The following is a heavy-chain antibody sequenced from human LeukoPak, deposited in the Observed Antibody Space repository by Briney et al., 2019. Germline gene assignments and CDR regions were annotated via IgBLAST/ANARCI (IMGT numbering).Heavy chain of an antibody. CDR1: GGSISSYY. CDR2: IYYSGST. J-gene: IGHJ4*02. D-gene: IGHD3-3*01. CDR3: ARGYDVNY. V-gene: IGHV4-59*08. Sequence: SETLSLTCTVSGGSISSYYWSWIRQPPGKGLEWIGYIYYSGSTNHNPSLKSRVTISVDTSKNQFSLKLSSVTAADTAVYYCARGYDVNYWGQGTLVTVSS.